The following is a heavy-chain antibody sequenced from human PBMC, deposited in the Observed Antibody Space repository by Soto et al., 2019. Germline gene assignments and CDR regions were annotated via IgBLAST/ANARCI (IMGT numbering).Heavy chain of an antibody. D-gene: IGHD3-22*01. CDR1: GYTFTSYG. CDR3: ARDHDYYDSSGYYPTDY. J-gene: IGHJ4*02. Sequence: VKVSCKASGYTFTSYGISWVRQAPGQGLEWMGWISAYNGNTNYAQKLQGRVTMTTDTSTSTAYMELRSLRSDDTAVYYCARDHDYYDSSGYYPTDYWGQGTLVTVSS. V-gene: IGHV1-18*01. CDR2: ISAYNGNT.